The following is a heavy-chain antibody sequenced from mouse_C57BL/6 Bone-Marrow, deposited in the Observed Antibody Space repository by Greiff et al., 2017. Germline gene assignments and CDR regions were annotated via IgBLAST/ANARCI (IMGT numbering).Heavy chain of an antibody. D-gene: IGHD1-1*01. CDR2: TWWDDDK. CDR3: ARIAGATVVATSGDY. V-gene: IGHV8-8*01. CDR1: GFSLSTFGMG. Sequence: QVQLKESGPGILQPSQTLSLTCSFSGFSLSTFGMGVGWIRQPSGKGLEWLAHTWWDDDKYYTPALKSRPTNSKDTSKNQVFLKIAKVDTADTATYYCARIAGATVVATSGDYWGQGTSVTVSA. J-gene: IGHJ4*01.